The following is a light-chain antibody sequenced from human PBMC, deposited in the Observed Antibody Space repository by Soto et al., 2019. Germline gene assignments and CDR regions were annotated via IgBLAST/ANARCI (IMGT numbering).Light chain of an antibody. CDR2: GAA. J-gene: IGKJ5*01. CDR3: QQYSSSSIT. Sequence: EVVLTQSPGTLSLSPGERATLSCRASQSVSSSYLAWHQQKPGQAPRLLIYGAASRATGIPDRSSGSGSGTDFTLTISRLEPEDFAVYYCQQYSSSSITFGQGTRLEIK. V-gene: IGKV3-20*01. CDR1: QSVSSSY.